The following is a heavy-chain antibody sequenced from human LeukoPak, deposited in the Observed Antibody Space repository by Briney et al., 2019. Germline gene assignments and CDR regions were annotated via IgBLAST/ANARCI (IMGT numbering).Heavy chain of an antibody. CDR1: GFNFSNYW. D-gene: IGHD6-13*01. CDR3: ARGTAETAGIDY. V-gene: IGHV3-74*01. Sequence: GGSLRLSCAASGFNFSNYWMHWVRQAPGKGLVWVSHINTDGSSATYGDPAKGRFTVSRDDAKNTLFLQMSSLTVDDMAVYYCARGTAETAGIDYWGRGTLVTVSS. J-gene: IGHJ4*02. CDR2: INTDGSSA.